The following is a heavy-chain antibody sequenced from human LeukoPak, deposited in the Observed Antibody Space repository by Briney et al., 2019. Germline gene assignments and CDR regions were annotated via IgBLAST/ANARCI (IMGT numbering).Heavy chain of an antibody. CDR3: GSSSTSYYYAMDV. CDR1: GFTFSRSW. D-gene: IGHD2-2*01. J-gene: IGHJ6*02. Sequence: GGSLRLSGAASGFTFSRSWMHWVRQAPGKGLVWVSRIHGDGSRTTYADSVKGRFTISRDNAKNTLYLQMNSLRAEDTAVYYCGSSSTSYYYAMDVWGHGTTVTVSS. CDR2: IHGDGSRT. V-gene: IGHV3-74*01.